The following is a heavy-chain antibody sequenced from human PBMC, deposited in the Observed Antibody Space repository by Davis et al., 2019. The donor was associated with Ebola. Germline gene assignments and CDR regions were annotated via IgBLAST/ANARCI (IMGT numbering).Heavy chain of an antibody. CDR3: ASLRRTITGMDDGFDI. J-gene: IGHJ3*02. CDR1: GYSFPTYW. D-gene: IGHD1-20*01. CDR2: IYPDDSDT. Sequence: GESLKISCQGSGYSFPTYWIGWVRQMPGKGLEWMGIIYPDDSDTRYSPSFRGQVTISADKSIRTAYLQWSSLKASDTAIYFCASLRRTITGMDDGFDIWGQGTKVTVSS. V-gene: IGHV5-51*01.